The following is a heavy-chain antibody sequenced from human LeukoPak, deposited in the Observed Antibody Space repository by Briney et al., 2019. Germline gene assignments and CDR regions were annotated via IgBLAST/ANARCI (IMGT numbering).Heavy chain of an antibody. Sequence: SETLSLTCTVSGGSISSGGYYWSWIRQHPGKGLEWIGYIYYSGSTYYNPSLKSRVTISVDTSKNQFSLKLSSVTAADTAVYYCASSSTEATTDVGTVGYWGQGTLVTVSS. CDR1: GGSISSGGYY. V-gene: IGHV4-31*03. CDR3: ASSSTEATTDVGTVGY. D-gene: IGHD1-26*01. CDR2: IYYSGST. J-gene: IGHJ4*02.